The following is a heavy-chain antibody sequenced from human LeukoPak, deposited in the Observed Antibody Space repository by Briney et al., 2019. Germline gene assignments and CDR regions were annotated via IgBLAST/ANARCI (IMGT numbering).Heavy chain of an antibody. J-gene: IGHJ4*02. CDR2: IYSGGST. CDR1: GFTVSSNY. Sequence: GGSLRLSCAASGFTVSSNYMSWVRQAPGKGLEWVSVIYSGGSTYYADSVKGRFTISRDNSKNTLYLQMNSLRAEDTAVYYCARELHDSSGYYSYYFDSWGQGTLVTVSS. CDR3: ARELHDSSGYYSYYFDS. V-gene: IGHV3-53*01. D-gene: IGHD3-22*01.